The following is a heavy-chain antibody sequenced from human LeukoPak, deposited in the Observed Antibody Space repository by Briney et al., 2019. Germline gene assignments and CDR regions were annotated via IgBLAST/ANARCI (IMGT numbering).Heavy chain of an antibody. CDR3: ASCERGYSYGYDYYYYMDV. D-gene: IGHD5-18*01. J-gene: IGHJ6*03. CDR2: IYYSGST. Sequence: PSETLSLTCTVSGGSISSYYWSWIRQPTGKGLEWIGYIYYSGSTNYNPSPKSRLTISVDTSKNQFSLKLSSVTAADTAVYYCASCERGYSYGYDYYYYMDVWGKGTTVTVSS. CDR1: GGSISSYY. V-gene: IGHV4-59*01.